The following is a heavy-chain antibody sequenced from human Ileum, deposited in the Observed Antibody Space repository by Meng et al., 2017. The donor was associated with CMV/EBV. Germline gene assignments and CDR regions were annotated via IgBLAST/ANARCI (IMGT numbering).Heavy chain of an antibody. CDR2: VSGYNAKT. D-gene: IGHD2-15*01. CDR3: ARRGPLRARDKLDY. V-gene: IGHV1-18*01. CDR1: GYKCTVYG. J-gene: IGHJ4*02. Sequence: GYKCTVYGVAWVQQAPRQGLEWRGGVSGYNAKTAYAQKFQGRVTMTTDTSTSTAYMVVTSLRADDTAIYYCARRGPLRARDKLDYWSQGTLVHRLL.